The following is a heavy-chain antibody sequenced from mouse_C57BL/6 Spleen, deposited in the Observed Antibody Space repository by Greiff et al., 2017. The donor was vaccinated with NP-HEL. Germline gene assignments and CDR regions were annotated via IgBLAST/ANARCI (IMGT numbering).Heavy chain of an antibody. CDR2: INPNNGGT. D-gene: IGHD1-1*01. Sequence: EVQLQQSGPELVKPGASVKIPCKASGYTFTDYHMDWVKQSHGKSLEWIGDINPNNGGTIYNQKFKGKATLTVDKSSSTAYMELRSLTSEDTAVYYCARLNYYGSSYFDVWGTGTTVTVSS. J-gene: IGHJ1*03. V-gene: IGHV1-18*01. CDR3: ARLNYYGSSYFDV. CDR1: GYTFTDYH.